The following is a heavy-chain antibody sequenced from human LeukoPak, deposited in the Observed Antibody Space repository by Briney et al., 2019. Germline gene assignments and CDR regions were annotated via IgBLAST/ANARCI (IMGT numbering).Heavy chain of an antibody. V-gene: IGHV3-30*04. CDR2: ISDDGDNK. CDR1: GFTFSSYT. Sequence: GGSLRLSCAASGFTFSSYTMHWVRQAPGKGLEWVAVISDDGDNKYYADSVKGRFTISRDSSKNTLYLQMNSLRAEDTAVYYCARGHSGYDSGIDSWGQGNLVTVSS. J-gene: IGHJ4*02. CDR3: ARGHSGYDSGIDS. D-gene: IGHD5-12*01.